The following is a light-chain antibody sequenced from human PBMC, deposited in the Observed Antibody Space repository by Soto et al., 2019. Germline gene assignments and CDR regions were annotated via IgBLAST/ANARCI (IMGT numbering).Light chain of an antibody. CDR3: QQRSNWPPIT. CDR2: DAS. Sequence: EIVLTQSPATLSLSPGERATLSCRASQSVSSYLACYQQKPGQAHRLLIYDASNRATGIPARFSGSGSGTDFTLTISSLEPEDFAVYYCQQRSNWPPITFGQGTRLEIK. J-gene: IGKJ5*01. CDR1: QSVSSY. V-gene: IGKV3-11*01.